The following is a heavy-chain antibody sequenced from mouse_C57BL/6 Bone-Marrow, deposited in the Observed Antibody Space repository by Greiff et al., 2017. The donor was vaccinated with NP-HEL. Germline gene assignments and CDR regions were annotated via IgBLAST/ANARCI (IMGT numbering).Heavy chain of an antibody. CDR3: ARPYYYGRLWYFDV. CDR1: GYTFTSYW. J-gene: IGHJ1*03. V-gene: IGHV1-52*01. D-gene: IGHD1-1*01. Sequence: QVQLQQPGAELVRPGSSVKLSCKASGYTFTSYWMHWVKQRPIQGLEWIGNIDPSDSETHYNQKFKDKATLTVDKSSSTAYMQLSSLTSEDSAVYYCARPYYYGRLWYFDVWGTGTTVTVSS. CDR2: IDPSDSET.